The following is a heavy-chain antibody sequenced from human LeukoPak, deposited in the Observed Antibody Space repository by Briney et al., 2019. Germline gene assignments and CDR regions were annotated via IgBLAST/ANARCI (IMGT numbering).Heavy chain of an antibody. D-gene: IGHD3-10*01. J-gene: IGHJ4*02. Sequence: PSETLSLTCTVSGGSISSYYWSWIRQPAGKGLEWIGRIYTSGSTNYNPSLKSRVTISVDTSKNQFSLKLSSVTAADTAVHYCARENTDSYGSGLFFDYWGQGTLVTVSA. CDR2: IYTSGST. CDR3: ARENTDSYGSGLFFDY. V-gene: IGHV4-4*07. CDR1: GGSISSYY.